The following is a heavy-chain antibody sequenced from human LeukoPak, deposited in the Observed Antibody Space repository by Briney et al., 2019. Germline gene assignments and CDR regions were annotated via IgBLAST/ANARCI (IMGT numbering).Heavy chain of an antibody. V-gene: IGHV3-7*01. J-gene: IGHJ6*02. CDR2: IKQDGSEK. Sequence: GGSLRLSCAASGFTFSYSWMSWVRQAPGKGLEWVANIKQDGSEKYYADSVKGRFTISRDNAKNSLYLEMNSLRDEDTAVYYCARESGLDVWGQGTTSPSP. CDR1: GFTFSYSW. CDR3: ARESGLDV. D-gene: IGHD7-27*01.